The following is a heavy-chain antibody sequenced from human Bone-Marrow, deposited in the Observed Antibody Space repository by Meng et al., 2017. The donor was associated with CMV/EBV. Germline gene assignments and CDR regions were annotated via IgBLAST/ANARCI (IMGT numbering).Heavy chain of an antibody. CDR2: IKNRAQSYIT. V-gene: IGHV3-72*01. CDR3: AKDGPPRD. Sequence: GESLKISCTTSRFTFSNHYMDWVRQAPGKGLEWVARIKNRAQSYITEYAASVKGRFAISRDDSKSSLFLQMNSLKNEDTAVYYCAKDGPPRDWGQGTLVTVSS. J-gene: IGHJ4*02. CDR1: RFTFSNHY.